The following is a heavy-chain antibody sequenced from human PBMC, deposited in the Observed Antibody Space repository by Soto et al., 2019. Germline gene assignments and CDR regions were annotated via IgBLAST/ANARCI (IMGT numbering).Heavy chain of an antibody. CDR2: IIPIFGTA. J-gene: IGHJ3*02. CDR1: GGTFSSYA. V-gene: IGHV1-69*13. Sequence: SVKVSCKASGGTFSSYAISWVRQAPGQGLEWMGGIIPIFGTANYAQKFQGRVTITADESTSTAYMELSSLRSEDTAVYYCARPKRLDSSGYYPLYDAFDIWGQGTMVTVSS. D-gene: IGHD3-22*01. CDR3: ARPKRLDSSGYYPLYDAFDI.